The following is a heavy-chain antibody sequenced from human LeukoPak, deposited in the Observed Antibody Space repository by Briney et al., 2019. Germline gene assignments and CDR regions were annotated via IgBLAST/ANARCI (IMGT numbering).Heavy chain of an antibody. CDR1: VFTFSSYL. V-gene: IGHV3-74*01. D-gene: IGHD3-22*01. J-gene: IGHJ4*02. CDR3: ARELGVVITTGFDY. Sequence: VGSLRLSCAASVFTFSSYLMHWVRQAPGKGLVWVSRINSDVSSTSYADSVKGRFTISRDNTKNTLYLQINSLRAEATAVCSCARELGVVITTGFDYWGQGTLVTVSS. CDR2: INSDVSST.